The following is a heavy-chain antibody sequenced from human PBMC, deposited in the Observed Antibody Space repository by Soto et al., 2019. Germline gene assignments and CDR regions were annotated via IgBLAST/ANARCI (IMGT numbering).Heavy chain of an antibody. J-gene: IGHJ5*02. CDR1: GGTFSSYA. D-gene: IGHD2-15*01. Sequence: SVKVSCKASGGTFSSYAISWVRQAPGQGLEWMGGIIPIFGTANYAQKFQGRVTITADESTSTAYMELSSLRSEDTAVYYCANGYCSGGSCLPNWFDPWGQGTLVTVSS. CDR3: ANGYCSGGSCLPNWFDP. V-gene: IGHV1-69*13. CDR2: IIPIFGTA.